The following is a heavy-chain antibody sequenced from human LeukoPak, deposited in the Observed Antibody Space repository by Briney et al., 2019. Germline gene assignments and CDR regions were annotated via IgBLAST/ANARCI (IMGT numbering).Heavy chain of an antibody. D-gene: IGHD2-15*01. V-gene: IGHV3-73*01. Sequence: PGGSLRLSCAASGFTFSGSAVHWVRQSSGKGLEWVGHIDKKDNLYATAYAESVKGTFTISRDDSKDQAFLHMDSLKTEDTALYYCTRDRGTYNWFDPWGQGTLVTVSS. CDR2: IDKKDNLYAT. CDR3: TRDRGTYNWFDP. J-gene: IGHJ5*02. CDR1: GFTFSGSA.